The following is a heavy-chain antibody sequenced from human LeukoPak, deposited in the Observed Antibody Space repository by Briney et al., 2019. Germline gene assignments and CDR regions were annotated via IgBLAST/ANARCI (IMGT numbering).Heavy chain of an antibody. D-gene: IGHD3-22*01. V-gene: IGHV4-59*01. CDR1: GGSISSYY. CDR2: IYYSGST. CDR3: AGWRLGYYDSSDYGPFDY. J-gene: IGHJ4*02. Sequence: SETLSLTCTVSGGSISSYYWSWIRQPPGKGLEWIGYIYYSGSTNYNPSLKSRVTISVDTSKNQFSLKLSSVTAADTAVYYCAGWRLGYYDSSDYGPFDYWGQGTLVTVSS.